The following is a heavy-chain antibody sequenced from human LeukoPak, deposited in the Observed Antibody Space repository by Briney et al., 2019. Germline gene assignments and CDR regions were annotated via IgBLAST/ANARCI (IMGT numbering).Heavy chain of an antibody. CDR1: GGSISTYY. CDR3: ARAPEFSSGWLLDC. J-gene: IGHJ4*02. Sequence: SETLSLTCTVSGGSISTYYWSWIRQSAGKGLEWIGRIHTSGSTNYNPSLKSRVTMSVDTSKIQFSLKVSSVTAADTGVYYCARAPEFSSGWLLDCWGQGSLVTVSS. V-gene: IGHV4-4*07. CDR2: IHTSGST. D-gene: IGHD6-19*01.